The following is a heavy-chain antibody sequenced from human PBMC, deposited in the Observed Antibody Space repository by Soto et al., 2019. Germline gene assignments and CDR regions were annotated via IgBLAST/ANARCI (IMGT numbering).Heavy chain of an antibody. CDR2: ISSSSSYI. V-gene: IGHV3-21*01. CDR1: GFTFSSYS. D-gene: IGHD1-20*01. J-gene: IGHJ4*02. Sequence: EVQLVESGGGLVKPGGSLRLSCAASGFTFSSYSMNWVRQAPGKGLEWVSSISSSSSYIYYADSVKGRFTISRDNAKNSLYLQMNSLRAEDTAVYYCARDGPYNLNDEGAFDYWGQGTLVTVSS. CDR3: ARDGPYNLNDEGAFDY.